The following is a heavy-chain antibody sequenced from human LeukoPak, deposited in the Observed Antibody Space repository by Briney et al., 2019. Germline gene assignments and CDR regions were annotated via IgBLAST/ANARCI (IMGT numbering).Heavy chain of an antibody. J-gene: IGHJ4*02. D-gene: IGHD3-9*01. CDR3: AKTTHYDIVTGRGS. CDR2: ISGSGGET. Sequence: GGSLRLSCAASGFTVSSYVMSCVRQAPGKGLEWVSGISGSGGETYYADSVKGRLTISRDNSRNTMYLQMNSLRVEDTAIYYCAKTTHYDIVTGRGSWGQGTLVTVSS. CDR1: GFTVSSYV. V-gene: IGHV3-23*01.